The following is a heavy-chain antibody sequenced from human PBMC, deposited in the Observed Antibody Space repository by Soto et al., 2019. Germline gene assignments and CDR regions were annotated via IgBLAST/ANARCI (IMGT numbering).Heavy chain of an antibody. V-gene: IGHV3-23*01. Sequence: PGGSLRLSCSTSGSTFSTYAMNWVRQAPGKGLEWVSALSGSGGTTYYADSVRGRFTISRDNSKNTLFLQMSSLRAEDTALYYCAKQRAGYGSGSDTFYFDFWGQGTLVTVSS. D-gene: IGHD3-10*01. CDR1: GSTFSTYA. CDR2: LSGSGGTT. J-gene: IGHJ4*02. CDR3: AKQRAGYGSGSDTFYFDF.